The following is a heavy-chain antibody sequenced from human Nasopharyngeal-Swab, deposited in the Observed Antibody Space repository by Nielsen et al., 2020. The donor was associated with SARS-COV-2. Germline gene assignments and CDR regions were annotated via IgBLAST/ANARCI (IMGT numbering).Heavy chain of an antibody. CDR2: INPSGGST. V-gene: IGHV1-46*01. D-gene: IGHD2-2*01. J-gene: IGHJ4*02. CDR3: ARRRPSWYCSSTSCSPEDY. Sequence: VRQMPGKGLEWMGIINPSGGSTSYAQKFQGRVTMTRDTSTSTVYVELSSLRSEDTAVYYCARRRPSWYCSSTSCSPEDYWGQGTLVTVSS.